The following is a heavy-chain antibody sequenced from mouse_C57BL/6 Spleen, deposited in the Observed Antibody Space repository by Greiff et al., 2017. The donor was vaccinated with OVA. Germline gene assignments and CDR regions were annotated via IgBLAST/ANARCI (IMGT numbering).Heavy chain of an antibody. CDR2: IYPGSGST. Sequence: VQLQEPGAELVKPGASVKMSCKASGYTFTSYWITWVKQRPGQGLEWIGDIYPGSGSTNYNEKFKSKATLTVETSSSTAYMQLSSLTSEDSAVYYCARKDDYYDYDYYFYYWGQGTTLTVSS. D-gene: IGHD2-4*01. V-gene: IGHV1-55*01. CDR1: GYTFTSYW. CDR3: ARKDDYYDYDYYFYY. J-gene: IGHJ2*01.